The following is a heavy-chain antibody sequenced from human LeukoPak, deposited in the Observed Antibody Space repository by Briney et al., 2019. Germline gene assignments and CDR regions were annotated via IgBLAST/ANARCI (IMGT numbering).Heavy chain of an antibody. CDR2: MNPKSGNT. D-gene: IGHD3-22*01. V-gene: IGHV1-8*01. CDR1: GYTFTIYD. CDR3: ARGQPGYYDSSGYSDAFDI. J-gene: IGHJ3*02. Sequence: ASVTVSFTASGYTFTIYDINWVRQAPGQGLEWMGWMNPKSGNTGYAQKFQGRVTMTRNTSISTAYMELSSLRSEDTAVYYCARGQPGYYDSSGYSDAFDIWGQGTMVTVSS.